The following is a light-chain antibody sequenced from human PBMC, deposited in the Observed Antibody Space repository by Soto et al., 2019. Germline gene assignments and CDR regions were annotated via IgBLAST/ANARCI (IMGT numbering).Light chain of an antibody. CDR1: QGISNY. Sequence: DIQMTPSPSTLSASIGDRVTITCRASQGISNYLAWYQQKPGKVPKLLIYAASTLQSGVPSRFSGSGSGTDFTLTISSLQPEDVATYYCQKYNSAPRTFGQGTKVDIK. J-gene: IGKJ1*01. CDR3: QKYNSAPRT. V-gene: IGKV1-27*01. CDR2: AAS.